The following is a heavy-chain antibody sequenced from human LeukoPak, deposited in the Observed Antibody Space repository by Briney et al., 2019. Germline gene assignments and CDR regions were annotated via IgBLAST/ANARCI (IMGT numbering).Heavy chain of an antibody. D-gene: IGHD3-10*01. CDR2: IYNSGTT. Sequence: SETLSLTCTVSGGSISSGSSYWNWIRQHPGKGLECIGYIYNSGTTYYNPSLESRVTISVDTSKNQFSLKLSSVTAADTAMYYCARAGTRAFDIWGQGTMVTVSS. J-gene: IGHJ3*02. CDR3: ARAGTRAFDI. V-gene: IGHV4-31*03. CDR1: GGSISSGSSY.